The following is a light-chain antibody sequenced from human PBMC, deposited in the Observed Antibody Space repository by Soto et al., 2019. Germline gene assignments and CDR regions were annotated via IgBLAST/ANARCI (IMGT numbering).Light chain of an antibody. CDR3: QTWGTGTLWV. Sequence: QLVLTQSPSASASLGASVKFTCTLSSGHSNYAIAWHQQQPEKGPRYLMKLHSDGSHSKGDGIPDRFSGSSSGAERYLTSSSLQSEYEADYYFQTWGTGTLWVFGGGTKLTVL. CDR1: SGHSNYA. CDR2: LHSDGSH. V-gene: IGLV4-69*01. J-gene: IGLJ3*02.